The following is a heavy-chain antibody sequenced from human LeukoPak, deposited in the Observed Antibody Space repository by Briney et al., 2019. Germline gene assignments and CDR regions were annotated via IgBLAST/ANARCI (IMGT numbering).Heavy chain of an antibody. Sequence: GGSLRLSCAASGFTFSSYSLNWVRQAPGKGLEWVSFISSSSITIYYADSVKGRLTISRDNAEKSLYLQMNSLRAEDMAVYYCARDRGGSYSAIDYWGQGTLVTVSS. CDR3: ARDRGGSYSAIDY. J-gene: IGHJ4*02. CDR2: ISSSSITI. CDR1: GFTFSSYS. D-gene: IGHD2-15*01. V-gene: IGHV3-48*04.